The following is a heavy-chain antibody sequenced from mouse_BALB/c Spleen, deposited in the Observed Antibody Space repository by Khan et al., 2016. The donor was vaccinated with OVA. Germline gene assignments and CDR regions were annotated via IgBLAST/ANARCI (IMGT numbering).Heavy chain of an antibody. D-gene: IGHD2-3*01. V-gene: IGHV1S137*01. Sequence: QVQLQQSGPKLVRPGVSVKISCKGSGYTFTGYAMYWVKQSHAKSLEWNGLISTYSGNTNYNQKFKGKATMTVDKSSSTAYMELARLTSGDSAIYSGTIPAYDGYYYYRGQGTTLTVSS. CDR1: GYTFTGYA. J-gene: IGHJ2*01. CDR2: ISTYSGNT. CDR3: TIPAYDGYYYY.